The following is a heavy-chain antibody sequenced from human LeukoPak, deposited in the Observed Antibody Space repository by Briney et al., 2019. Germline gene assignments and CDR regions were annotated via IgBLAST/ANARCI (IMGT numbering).Heavy chain of an antibody. CDR2: ISYDGSNK. Sequence: GGSLRLSCAASGFTFSSYGMHWVRQAPGKGLEWVAVISYDGSNKYYADSVKGRFTISRDNSKNTLYLQMNSLRAEDTAVYYCAKEQPDSNGSGIYYFPSHYWGQGTLVTVSP. J-gene: IGHJ4*02. CDR1: GFTFSSYG. D-gene: IGHD3-10*01. CDR3: AKEQPDSNGSGIYYFPSHY. V-gene: IGHV3-30*18.